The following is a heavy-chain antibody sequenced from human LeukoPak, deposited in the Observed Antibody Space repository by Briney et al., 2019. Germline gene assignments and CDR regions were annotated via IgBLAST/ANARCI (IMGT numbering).Heavy chain of an antibody. CDR2: IKQDGSEK. J-gene: IGHJ4*02. CDR3: ARDLSLGGYSGFDC. CDR1: GFTFSSYW. D-gene: IGHD5-12*01. V-gene: IGHV3-7*05. Sequence: GGSLRLSCAASGFTFSSYWMSWVRQAPGKGLEWVANIKQDGSEKYYVDSVKGRFTISRDNAKNSLYLQMNSLRVDDTAVYYCARDLSLGGYSGFDCWSQGTLVTVSS.